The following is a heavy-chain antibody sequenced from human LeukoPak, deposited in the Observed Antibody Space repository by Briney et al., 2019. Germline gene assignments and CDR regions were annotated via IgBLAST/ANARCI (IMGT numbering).Heavy chain of an antibody. CDR2: IFYSGST. CDR1: GGSISSSNYY. J-gene: IGHJ4*02. Sequence: SETLSLTCTVSGGSISSSNYYWGWIRQPPGKGLEWIGSIFYSGSTYYNPSLKSRVTISADTSKNQFPLNLNSVTAADTAVYYCARTGGWSTILEFGDFLFWGQGTLVTVSS. D-gene: IGHD3-9*01. CDR3: ARTGGWSTILEFGDFLF. V-gene: IGHV4-39*01.